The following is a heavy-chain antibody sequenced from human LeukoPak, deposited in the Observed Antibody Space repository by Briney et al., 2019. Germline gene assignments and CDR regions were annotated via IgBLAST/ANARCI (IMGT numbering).Heavy chain of an antibody. D-gene: IGHD1-26*01. J-gene: IGHJ5*02. Sequence: ASVKVSCKAPGYTFTNYYTYWVRQAPGQGLEWMGIIDPSGGSTTYAQKFQGRVTMTRDTSTSTVYMELSSLRSEETAVYYCARGGFGLGVGSTKGLNWFDPWGQGTLVTVSS. CDR2: IDPSGGST. V-gene: IGHV1-46*01. CDR1: GYTFTNYY. CDR3: ARGGFGLGVGSTKGLNWFDP.